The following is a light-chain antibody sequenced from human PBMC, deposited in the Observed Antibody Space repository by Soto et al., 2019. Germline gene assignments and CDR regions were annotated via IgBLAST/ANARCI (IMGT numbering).Light chain of an antibody. CDR3: QQRRNLPWLT. Sequence: EIVLTQSPATLSLSPGERATLSCRASQSVNNYLAWYQQRPGQAPRLLIYDVSNRATGIPARFSGSGSGTDFTLTISSLEPEDSAVYFSQQRRNLPWLTFGGGARVDIK. CDR1: QSVNNY. V-gene: IGKV3-11*01. J-gene: IGKJ4*01. CDR2: DVS.